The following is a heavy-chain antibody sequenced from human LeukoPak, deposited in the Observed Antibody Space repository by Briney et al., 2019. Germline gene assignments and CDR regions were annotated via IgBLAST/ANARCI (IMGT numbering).Heavy chain of an antibody. J-gene: IGHJ4*02. Sequence: ASVKVSCKASGYTFTSYGISWVRQAPGQGLEWMGWISGYNGNTNYAQKFQGRVTMTTDTSTTTTYMELRSLRSDDTAVYYCARDLDSGGTTFRALNYWGQGTLVTVSS. CDR1: GYTFTSYG. V-gene: IGHV1-18*01. CDR2: ISGYNGNT. CDR3: ARDLDSGGTTFRALNY. D-gene: IGHD1-14*01.